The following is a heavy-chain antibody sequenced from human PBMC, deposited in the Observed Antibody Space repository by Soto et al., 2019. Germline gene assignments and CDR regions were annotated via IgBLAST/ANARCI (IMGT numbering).Heavy chain of an antibody. CDR2: ISYDGTTK. D-gene: IGHD6-13*01. CDR3: ERDWRTAGTTGWFDP. Sequence: QEQVVESGGGVVQPGRSLRLSCAASGFTFSTHAMHWVRQAPGRGLEWVAIISYDGTTKDNADSVKGRFTISRDNSKNAVYLQMNSLRSEDTALYYCERDWRTAGTTGWFDPWGQGTLVTVSS. J-gene: IGHJ5*02. CDR1: GFTFSTHA. V-gene: IGHV3-30-3*01.